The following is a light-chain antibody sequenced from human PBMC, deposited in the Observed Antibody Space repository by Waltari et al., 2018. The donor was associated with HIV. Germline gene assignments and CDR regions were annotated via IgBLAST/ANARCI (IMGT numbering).Light chain of an antibody. Sequence: QSVMTQPPSVSGAPGHRITISCTGRSSNIGADYDVPWYQALPATAPKLLIYGNNNRPSGVPDRVSASKSGTSASLAITGLQAKDEAEYYCQSYDSSLSAWVFGGGTKLTVL. CDR2: GNN. V-gene: IGLV1-40*01. CDR1: SSNIGADYD. J-gene: IGLJ3*02. CDR3: QSYDSSLSAWV.